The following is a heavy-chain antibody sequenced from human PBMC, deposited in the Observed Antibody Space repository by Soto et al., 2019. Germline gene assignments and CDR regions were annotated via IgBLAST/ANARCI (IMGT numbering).Heavy chain of an antibody. J-gene: IGHJ4*02. V-gene: IGHV3-30*18. CDR1: GFTFSSYG. CDR3: AKVWAYYDIGGYYFDY. CDR2: ISYDGSNK. Sequence: QVQLVESGGGVVQPGRSLRLSCAASGFTFSSYGMHWVRQAPGKGLEWVAVISYDGSNKYYADSVKGRFTISRDNSKNTLYLQMNSLRSEDTAVYYCAKVWAYYDIGGYYFDYWGQGTLVTVSS. D-gene: IGHD3-22*01.